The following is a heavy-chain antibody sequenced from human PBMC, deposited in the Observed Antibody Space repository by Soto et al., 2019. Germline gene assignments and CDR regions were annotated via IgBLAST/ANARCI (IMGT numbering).Heavy chain of an antibody. V-gene: IGHV4-39*01. Sequence: SETLSLTCTVSGGSISSSSYYWGWIRQPPGKGLEWIGSIYYSGSTYYNPSLKSRVTISVDTSKNQFSLKLSSVTAADTAVYYCARRLTAGRDYYGSGSPVMDVWGKGTTVTVSS. CDR3: ARRLTAGRDYYGSGSPVMDV. CDR1: GGSISSSSYY. CDR2: IYYSGST. J-gene: IGHJ6*03. D-gene: IGHD3-10*01.